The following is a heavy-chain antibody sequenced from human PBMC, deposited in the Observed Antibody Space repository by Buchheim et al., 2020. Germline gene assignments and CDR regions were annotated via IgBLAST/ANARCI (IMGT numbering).Heavy chain of an antibody. J-gene: IGHJ4*02. CDR2: IWYDGSNK. D-gene: IGHD5-18*01. V-gene: IGHV3-33*01. CDR3: ARDGRGYSYGYAPGY. CDR1: GFTFSSYG. Sequence: VQLVESGGGLVQPGGSLRLSCAASGFTFSSYGMHWVRQAPGKGLEWVAVIWYDGSNKYYADSVKGRFTISRDNSKNTLYLQMNSLRAEDTAVYYCARDGRGYSYGYAPGYWGQGTL.